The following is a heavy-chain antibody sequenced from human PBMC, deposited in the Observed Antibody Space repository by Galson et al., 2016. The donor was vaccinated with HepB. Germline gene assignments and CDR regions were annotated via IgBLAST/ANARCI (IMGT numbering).Heavy chain of an antibody. V-gene: IGHV1-69*10. CDR3: ARGGTLAAAVSSSYYGMDV. J-gene: IGHJ6*02. CDR2: FIPFLEKP. Sequence: SVKVSCKAPGGTLSRHTLSWVRQAPGQGLEWMGGFIPFLEKPNYAQRFQGRPTITVDKSTSTAYMELSSLRSEDMGVYYCARGGTLAAAVSSSYYGMDVWGQGTTVIASS. CDR1: GGTLSRHT. D-gene: IGHD6-13*01.